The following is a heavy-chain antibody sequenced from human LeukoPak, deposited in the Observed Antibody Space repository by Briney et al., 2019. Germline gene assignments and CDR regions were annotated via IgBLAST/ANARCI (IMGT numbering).Heavy chain of an antibody. J-gene: IGHJ4*02. CDR3: ARVDYGSGSYFDY. CDR1: GFTVSSNY. CDR2: IYSGGST. D-gene: IGHD3-10*01. Sequence: GGSLRLSCAASGFTVSSNYMSWVRRAPGKGLEWVSVIYSGGSTDYADSVKGRFSISRDNSKNMLYLQLNSLRAEDTAVYYCARVDYGSGSYFDYWGQGTLVTVSS. V-gene: IGHV3-53*01.